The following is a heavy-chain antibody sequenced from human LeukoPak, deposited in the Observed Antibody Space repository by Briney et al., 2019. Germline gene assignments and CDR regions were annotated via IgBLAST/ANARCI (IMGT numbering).Heavy chain of an antibody. CDR2: IKQDGSEK. Sequence: GGSLRLSCAASGFTFSSYWMSWVRQAPGKGLEWVANIKQDGSEKYYVDSVKGRFTISRDNAKNSLYLQMNSLRAEDTAVYYCARDSLMYSSSWHRLPHFDYWGQGTLVTVSS. D-gene: IGHD6-13*01. CDR1: GFTFSSYW. J-gene: IGHJ4*02. V-gene: IGHV3-7*01. CDR3: ARDSLMYSSSWHRLPHFDY.